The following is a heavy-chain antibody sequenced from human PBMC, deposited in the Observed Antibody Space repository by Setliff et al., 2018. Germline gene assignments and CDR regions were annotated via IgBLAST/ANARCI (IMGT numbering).Heavy chain of an antibody. Sequence: EASVKVSCKASGYTFTNYYIHWVRQTPGQGLEWMGIINPSGGRLSYAEKFQDRVTMTRDTSTNTVYMGLSSLRDDDTAVYYCAREVSTGENSGCDIWGQGTVVTVSS. D-gene: IGHD3-9*01. V-gene: IGHV1-46*01. J-gene: IGHJ3*02. CDR3: AREVSTGENSGCDI. CDR2: INPSGGRL. CDR1: GYTFTNYY.